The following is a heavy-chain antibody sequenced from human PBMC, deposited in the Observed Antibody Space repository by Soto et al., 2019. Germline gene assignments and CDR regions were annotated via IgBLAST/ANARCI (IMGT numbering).Heavy chain of an antibody. Sequence: GGSLRLSCAASGFTFSSYGMHWVRQAPGKGLEWVAVIWYDGSNKYYADSVKGRFTISRDNSKNTLYLQMNSLRAEDTAVYYCARDLVYYGSGSVPSMGVWGQGTTVTVSS. CDR1: GFTFSSYG. D-gene: IGHD3-10*01. CDR3: ARDLVYYGSGSVPSMGV. V-gene: IGHV3-33*01. J-gene: IGHJ6*02. CDR2: IWYDGSNK.